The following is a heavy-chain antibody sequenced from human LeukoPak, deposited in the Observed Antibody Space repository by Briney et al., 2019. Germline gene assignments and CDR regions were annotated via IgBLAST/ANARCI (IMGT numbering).Heavy chain of an antibody. CDR1: GGSISSGDYY. V-gene: IGHV4-30-4*08. D-gene: IGHD3-3*01. CDR3: ARTYDFWSGYPRYFDY. Sequence: SETLSLTCTVSGGSISSGDYYWSWIRQPPGKGLEWIGDIYYSGSTYYNPSLKSRVTISVDTSKNQFSLKLSSVTAADTAVYYCARTYDFWSGYPRYFDYWGQGTLVTVSS. CDR2: IYYSGST. J-gene: IGHJ4*02.